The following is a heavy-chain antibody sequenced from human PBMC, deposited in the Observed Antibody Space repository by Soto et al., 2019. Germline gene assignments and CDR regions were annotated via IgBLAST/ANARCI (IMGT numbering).Heavy chain of an antibody. V-gene: IGHV3-48*01. D-gene: IGHD4-17*01. Sequence: GGSLRLSCAASGFTFSSYSMNWVRQAPGKGLEWVSYISSSSSTIYYADSVKGRFTISRDNAKNSLYLQMNSLRAEDTAVYYCAKDLNRLQGDYGYYYYYGMDVWGQGTTVTVSS. CDR3: AKDLNRLQGDYGYYYYYGMDV. CDR1: GFTFSSYS. CDR2: ISSSSSTI. J-gene: IGHJ6*02.